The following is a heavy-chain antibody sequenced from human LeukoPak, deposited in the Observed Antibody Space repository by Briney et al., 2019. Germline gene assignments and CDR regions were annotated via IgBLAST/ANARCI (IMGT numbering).Heavy chain of an antibody. CDR2: ISYDGSNK. CDR1: GFTFSSYG. Sequence: GGSLRLSCAASGFTFSSYGMHWVRQAPGKGLEWVAVISYDGSNKYYADSVKGRFTISGDNSKNTLYLQMNSLRAEDTAVYYCAKDSGSYYCLDYWGQGTLVTVSS. CDR3: AKDSGSYYCLDY. J-gene: IGHJ4*02. D-gene: IGHD1-26*01. V-gene: IGHV3-30*18.